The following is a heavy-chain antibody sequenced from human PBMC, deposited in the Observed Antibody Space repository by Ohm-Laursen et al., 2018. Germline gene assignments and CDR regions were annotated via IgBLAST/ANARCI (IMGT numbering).Heavy chain of an antibody. Sequence: SLRLSCAASGFTFSSYWMHWVRQAPGKGLEWVSAISAGGGNTYYADSVKGRFTISRDNSKNTLYLQMNSLRAEDTAVYYCAKRDVSNYHCFDSWGQGTLVTVSS. D-gene: IGHD4-11*01. J-gene: IGHJ4*02. CDR3: AKRDVSNYHCFDS. CDR2: ISAGGGNT. V-gene: IGHV3-23*01. CDR1: GFTFSSYW.